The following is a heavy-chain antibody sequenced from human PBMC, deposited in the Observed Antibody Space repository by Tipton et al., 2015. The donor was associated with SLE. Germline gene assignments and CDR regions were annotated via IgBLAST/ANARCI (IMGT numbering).Heavy chain of an antibody. CDR1: GLIFSSYA. CDR3: AKDMVQGTYYYGMDV. J-gene: IGHJ6*02. D-gene: IGHD3-10*01. Sequence: SLRLSCAGTGLIFSSYAMRWVRQAPGKRLEWVSGSSGSGGSTYYADSVKGRFTISRDNSKNTLYLQMNSLRAEDTALYYCAKDMVQGTYYYGMDVWGQGTTVSFSS. CDR2: SSGSGGST. V-gene: IGHV3-23*01.